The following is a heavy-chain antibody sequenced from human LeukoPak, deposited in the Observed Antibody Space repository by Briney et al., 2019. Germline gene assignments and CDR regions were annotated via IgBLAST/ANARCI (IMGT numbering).Heavy chain of an antibody. CDR3: VKTAYCGGDCNIYFDY. J-gene: IGHJ4*02. V-gene: IGHV3-64D*06. CDR1: GFTFSSYA. D-gene: IGHD2-21*02. Sequence: GGSLRLSCSASGFTFSSYAMHWVRQAPGKGLEFVSAISSNAGSTYYADSVKARFTISRDNSKNTVYLQMSRLRTEDTDVYYCVKTAYCGGDCNIYFDYWGQGTLVTVSS. CDR2: ISSNAGST.